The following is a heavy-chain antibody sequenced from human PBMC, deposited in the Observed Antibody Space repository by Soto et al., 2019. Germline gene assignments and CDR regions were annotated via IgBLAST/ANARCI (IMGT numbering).Heavy chain of an antibody. J-gene: IGHJ5*02. D-gene: IGHD3-3*01. V-gene: IGHV3-48*01. CDR3: AKYDFWSGYPFDP. CDR2: ISGSSSTI. CDR1: GFTFSSYS. Sequence: GGSLRLSCAASGFTFSSYSMNWVRQAPGKGLEWVSYISGSSSTIYYADSVKGRSTISRDNAKNSLYLQMNSLRAEDTAMYYCAKYDFWSGYPFDPWGQGTLGTVSS.